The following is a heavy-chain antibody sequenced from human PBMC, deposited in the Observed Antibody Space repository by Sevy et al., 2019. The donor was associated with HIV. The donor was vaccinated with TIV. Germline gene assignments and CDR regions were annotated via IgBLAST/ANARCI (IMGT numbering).Heavy chain of an antibody. Sequence: SETLSLTCTVSGDSISSGANYWGWIRQHPVKGLEWIGYIHYSGSTYDNPSLKSRITMSVDTSKNQSSLKLRSVTAADTAVYYCARGRSAVATYYTWSTVAGYYFDYWGQGTLVTVSS. CDR2: IHYSGST. CDR3: ARGRSAVATYYTWSTVAGYYFDY. J-gene: IGHJ4*02. CDR1: GDSISSGANY. V-gene: IGHV4-31*03. D-gene: IGHD6-19*01.